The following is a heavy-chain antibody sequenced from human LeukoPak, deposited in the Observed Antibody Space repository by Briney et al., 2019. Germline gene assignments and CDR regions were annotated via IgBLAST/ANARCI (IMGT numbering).Heavy chain of an antibody. CDR2: IIPIFGTA. CDR1: GGAFSNYA. D-gene: IGHD6-19*01. J-gene: IGHJ5*02. CDR3: ARAGAPYSSGWPYNWFDP. Sequence: GASVKVSCKASGGAFSNYAINWVRQAPGHGLEWMGGIIPIFGTANSAQKFQGRVTITADKSTSTVYMELNSLKSEDTAVYYCARAGAPYSSGWPYNWFDPWGQGTLVTVSS. V-gene: IGHV1-69*06.